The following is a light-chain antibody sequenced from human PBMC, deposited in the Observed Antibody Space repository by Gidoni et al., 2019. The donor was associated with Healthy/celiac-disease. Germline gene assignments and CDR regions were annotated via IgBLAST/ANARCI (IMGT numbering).Light chain of an antibody. Sequence: DIVLPPSPATLSVSPGERATLSCRASQSVSSNLAWYQQKPGQAPRLLIYGASTRATGIPARFSGSGSGTEFTLTISSLQSEDFAVYYCQQCNNWPYTFGQGTKLEIK. V-gene: IGKV3-15*01. CDR1: QSVSSN. J-gene: IGKJ2*01. CDR2: GAS. CDR3: QQCNNWPYT.